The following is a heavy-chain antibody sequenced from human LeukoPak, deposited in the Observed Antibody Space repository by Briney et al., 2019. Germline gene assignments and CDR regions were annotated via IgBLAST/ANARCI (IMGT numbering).Heavy chain of an antibody. Sequence: ASVKVSCTASGYTFTGYYMHWVRQAPGQGLEWMGWINPNSGGTNYAQKFQGWVTMTRDTFISTAYMELSRLRSDDTAVYYCAREGLSGGNKYYYYGMDVWGKGTTVTVSS. D-gene: IGHD2-15*01. V-gene: IGHV1-2*04. CDR3: AREGLSGGNKYYYYGMDV. J-gene: IGHJ6*04. CDR1: GYTFTGYY. CDR2: INPNSGGT.